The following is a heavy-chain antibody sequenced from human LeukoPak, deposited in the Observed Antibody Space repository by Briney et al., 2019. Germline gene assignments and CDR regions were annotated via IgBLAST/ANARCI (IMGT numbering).Heavy chain of an antibody. V-gene: IGHV3-66*01. CDR1: GFTVSSNY. D-gene: IGHD3-22*01. J-gene: IGHJ4*02. CDR2: IYSGGIT. Sequence: GGSLRLSCAASGFTVSSNYMSWVRRAPGKGLEWVSLIYSGGITYYADSVKGRFTISRDYSKNTLFFQMNSLRAEDTAVYYCARVDGSSGYYQPYFDYWGQGTLVTVSS. CDR3: ARVDGSSGYYQPYFDY.